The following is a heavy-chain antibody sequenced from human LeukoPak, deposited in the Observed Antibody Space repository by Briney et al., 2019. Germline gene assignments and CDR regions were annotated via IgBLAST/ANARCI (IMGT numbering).Heavy chain of an antibody. CDR1: GFTFSSYA. CDR3: ARDARSGYSGYDY. D-gene: IGHD5-12*01. Sequence: VRSLRLSCAASGFTFSSYAMHWVRQAPGKGLEWVAVISYDGSNKYYADSVKGRFTISRDNSKSTLYLQMNSLRAEDTAVYYCARDARSGYSGYDYWGQGTLVTVSS. CDR2: ISYDGSNK. V-gene: IGHV3-30-3*01. J-gene: IGHJ4*02.